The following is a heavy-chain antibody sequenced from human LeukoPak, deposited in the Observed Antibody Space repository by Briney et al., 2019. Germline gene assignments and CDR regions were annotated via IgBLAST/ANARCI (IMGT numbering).Heavy chain of an antibody. CDR2: ISYDGSNK. CDR3: ARIYRSGSYSGYYYYYGMDV. Sequence: GESLRLSCAASGFTFSSYAMHWVRQAPGKGLEWVAVISYDGSNKYYADSVKGRFTISRDNSKNTLDLQMNSLRDEDTGVYYCARIYRSGSYSGYYYYYGMDVWGQGTTVTVSS. V-gene: IGHV3-30-3*01. D-gene: IGHD1-26*01. J-gene: IGHJ6*02. CDR1: GFTFSSYA.